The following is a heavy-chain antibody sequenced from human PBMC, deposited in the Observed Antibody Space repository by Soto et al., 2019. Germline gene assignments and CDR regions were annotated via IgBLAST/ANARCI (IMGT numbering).Heavy chain of an antibody. CDR3: AHNDYHGSGRQTYYFDF. J-gene: IGHJ4*02. CDR2: IYWDEDR. V-gene: IGHV2-5*02. Sequence: QITLKESGPTLVKPTQTLTLTCTFSGFSLTTRGMGVGWLRQAPGKALEWLAFIYWDEDRRYRPSLRSRLTITKDTSKTQVVLTFPNMDPVDTATYYCAHNDYHGSGRQTYYFDFWGQGTLVTVSS. D-gene: IGHD3-10*01. CDR1: GFSLTTRGMG.